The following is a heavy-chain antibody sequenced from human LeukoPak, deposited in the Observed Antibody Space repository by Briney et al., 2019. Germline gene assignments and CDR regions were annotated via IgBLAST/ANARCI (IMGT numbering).Heavy chain of an antibody. CDR3: TRGRYQFDY. Sequence: GGSLRLPCTTSGFTFDDYAMSWFRQAPGKGLEWVGFIRSKDYGGTTDYAASVKGRFTISRDDSKSIAYLQMNSLKTEDMAVYYCTRGRYQFDYWGQGTLVTVSS. V-gene: IGHV3-49*03. CDR2: IRSKDYGGTT. CDR1: GFTFDDYA. D-gene: IGHD2-2*01. J-gene: IGHJ4*02.